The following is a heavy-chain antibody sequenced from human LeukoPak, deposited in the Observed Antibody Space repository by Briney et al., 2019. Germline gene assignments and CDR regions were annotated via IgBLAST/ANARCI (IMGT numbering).Heavy chain of an antibody. CDR1: GFTFSSYE. D-gene: IGHD2-21*02. V-gene: IGHV3-48*03. CDR3: VRASHIVVVTGIPQGYYYYMDV. Sequence: PGGSLRLSCAASGFTFSSYEMNWVRQAPGKGLEWVSYISSSDSTIYYTDSVKGRFTISRDNAKSSLYLQMNSLRAEDTAVYYCVRASHIVVVTGIPQGYYYYMDVWGKGTTVTVSS. J-gene: IGHJ6*03. CDR2: ISSSDSTI.